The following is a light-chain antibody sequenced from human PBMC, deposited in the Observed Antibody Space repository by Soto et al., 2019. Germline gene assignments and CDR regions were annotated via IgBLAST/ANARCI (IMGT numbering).Light chain of an antibody. CDR1: SSNIGSNA. J-gene: IGLJ1*01. V-gene: IGLV1-44*01. CDR2: SNN. Sequence: QLVLTQPPSASGTPGQRVTISCSGGSSNIGSNAVNWYRHLPGTAPKLLIHSNNQRPSGVPDRFSGSKSGTSASLAISGLQSEDEADYYCAAWDDSLNGYVFGTGTKLTVL. CDR3: AAWDDSLNGYV.